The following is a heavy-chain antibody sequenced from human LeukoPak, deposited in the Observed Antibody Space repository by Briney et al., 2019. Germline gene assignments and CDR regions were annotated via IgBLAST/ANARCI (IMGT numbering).Heavy chain of an antibody. CDR2: IAYDGRNK. CDR1: GFTFSNYA. J-gene: IGHJ4*02. V-gene: IGHV3-30-3*01. D-gene: IGHD2-15*01. Sequence: GGSLRLSCVASGFTFSNYAMHGVRQAPGKGLEWVAVIAYDGRNKFYADSLKGRFSISRDNSMNTLYLQMNTLRTEDTAVYYCATQPCDSGSCYLGHWGQGTVVTLSS. CDR3: ATQPCDSGSCYLGH.